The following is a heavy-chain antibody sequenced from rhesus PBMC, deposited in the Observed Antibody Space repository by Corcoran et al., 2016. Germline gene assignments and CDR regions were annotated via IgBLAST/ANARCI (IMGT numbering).Heavy chain of an antibody. Sequence: QVQLQESGPELVKPSETLSLTCAVSGGPLSNNFWSWFRQPPGKGLEWIGYIGGSTGSSNNNPSLKSRATISTDASKNQFSLNLRSLTAADTAVYYCARQAGAAAGRYFDYWGQGVLVTVSS. CDR1: GGPLSNNF. J-gene: IGHJ4*01. V-gene: IGHV4-165*01. CDR2: IGGSTGSS. D-gene: IGHD6-31*01. CDR3: ARQAGAAAGRYFDY.